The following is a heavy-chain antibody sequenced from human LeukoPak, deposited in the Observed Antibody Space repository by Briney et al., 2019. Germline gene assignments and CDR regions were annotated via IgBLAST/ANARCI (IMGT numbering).Heavy chain of an antibody. CDR3: AKKSESGSYYGTNFDY. CDR2: ISGSGGST. CDR1: GFTFSSYA. D-gene: IGHD1-26*01. V-gene: IGHV3-23*01. Sequence: GGSLRLSCAASGFTFSSYAMSWVRQAPGKGLEWVSAISGSGGSTYYEDSVKGRFTISRDNSKNTLYLQMNSLRAEDTAIYYCAKKSESGSYYGTNFDYWGQGTLVTVSS. J-gene: IGHJ4*02.